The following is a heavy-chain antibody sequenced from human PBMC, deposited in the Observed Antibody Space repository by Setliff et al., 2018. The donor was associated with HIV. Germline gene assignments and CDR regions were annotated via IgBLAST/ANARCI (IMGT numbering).Heavy chain of an antibody. CDR2: MTNTGNVI. J-gene: IGHJ4*02. D-gene: IGHD3-16*01. CDR3: ARGPYTIDY. CDR1: GFTFGDHA. V-gene: IGHV3-30-3*01. Sequence: GGSLRLSCVASGFTFGDHAMHWVRQAPGKGLECVSLMTNTGNVINYADSVKGRFTISRDNSRNTLYLQMSGLRVEDTAVYYCARGPYTIDYWGQGTLVTVSS.